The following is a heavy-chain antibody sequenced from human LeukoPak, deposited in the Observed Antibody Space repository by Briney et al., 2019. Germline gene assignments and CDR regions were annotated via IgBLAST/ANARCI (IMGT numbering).Heavy chain of an antibody. CDR3: ARGTSPQWLVSRRGWFDP. D-gene: IGHD6-19*01. CDR2: INHSGST. Sequence: PSETLSLTCAVYGGSFSGSYWSWIRQSPEKGLEWIGEINHSGSTNYNPSLKSRVTISGDTSKNQFSLSLSSVTAADTAVYYCARGTSPQWLVSRRGWFDPWGQGTLVTVSS. J-gene: IGHJ5*02. V-gene: IGHV4-34*01. CDR1: GGSFSGSY.